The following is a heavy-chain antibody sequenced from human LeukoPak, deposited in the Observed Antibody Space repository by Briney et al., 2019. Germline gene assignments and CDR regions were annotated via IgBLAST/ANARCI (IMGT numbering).Heavy chain of an antibody. J-gene: IGHJ4*02. D-gene: IGHD3-10*01. CDR3: AKERNYYGSDALIDY. CDR2: ISYDGSSK. CDR1: GFTFSSYG. V-gene: IGHV3-30*18. Sequence: PGRSLRLSCAASGFTFSSYGMHWVRQAPGKGLEWVAVISYDGSSKYCADSVKGRFTISRDNSKNTLYLQINSLRAEDTAVYYCAKERNYYGSDALIDYWGQGTLVTVSS.